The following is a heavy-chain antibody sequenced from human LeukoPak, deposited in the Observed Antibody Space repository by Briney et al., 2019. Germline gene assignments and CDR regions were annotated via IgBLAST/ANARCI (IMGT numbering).Heavy chain of an antibody. V-gene: IGHV1-18*01. Sequence: ASVKVSCKASGYTFTSYGISWVRQAPGQGLEWMGWISAYNGNTNYAQKLQGRVTMTTDTSTSTAYMELRSLRSDDTAVYYCARYDCSGGSCYSGYNWFDPWGQGTAVIVSS. CDR3: ARYDCSGGSCYSGYNWFDP. J-gene: IGHJ5*01. CDR1: GYTFTSYG. CDR2: ISAYNGNT. D-gene: IGHD2-15*01.